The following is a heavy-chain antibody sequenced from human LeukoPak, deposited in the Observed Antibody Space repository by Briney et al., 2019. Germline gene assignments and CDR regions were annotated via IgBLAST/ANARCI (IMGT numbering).Heavy chain of an antibody. CDR2: IKSKTDGGTT. V-gene: IGHV3-15*01. D-gene: IGHD5/OR15-5a*01. CDR1: GFTFSNAW. J-gene: IGHJ5*02. Sequence: GGSLRLSCAASGFTFSNAWMSWVRQAPGKGLEWVGRIKSKTDGGTTDYAAPVKGRFTISRDDSKNTLYLQMNSLKTEDTAVYYCTTGDPYGVYDWWFDPWGQGTLVTVSS. CDR3: TTGDPYGVYDWWFDP.